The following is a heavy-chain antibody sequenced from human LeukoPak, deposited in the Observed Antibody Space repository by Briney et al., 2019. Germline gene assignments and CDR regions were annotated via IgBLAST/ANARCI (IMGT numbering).Heavy chain of an antibody. J-gene: IGHJ3*02. CDR1: GGSISSYY. Sequence: PSETLSLTCTVSGGSISSYYWSWIRQPAGKGLEWIGRIYTSGSTNYNSSLKSRVTMSVDTSKNQFSLKLSSVTAADTAVYYCARDRPWSIRYFDWLSNHDAFDIWGQGTMVTVSS. CDR3: ARDRPWSIRYFDWLSNHDAFDI. CDR2: IYTSGST. D-gene: IGHD3-9*01. V-gene: IGHV4-4*07.